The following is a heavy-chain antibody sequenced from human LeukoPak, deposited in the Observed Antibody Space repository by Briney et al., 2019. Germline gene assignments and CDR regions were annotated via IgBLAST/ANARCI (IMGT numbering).Heavy chain of an antibody. CDR3: ASRRLGELPSTPTDY. J-gene: IGHJ4*02. V-gene: IGHV1-69*04. CDR1: GGTFSSYA. Sequence: SVKVSCKASGGTFSSYAISWVRQAPRQGLERMGRIIPILGIANYAQTFQGRVTITADKSTSTAYMELSSLRSEDTAVYYCASRRLGELPSTPTDYWGQGTLVTVSS. D-gene: IGHD3-16*01. CDR2: IIPILGIA.